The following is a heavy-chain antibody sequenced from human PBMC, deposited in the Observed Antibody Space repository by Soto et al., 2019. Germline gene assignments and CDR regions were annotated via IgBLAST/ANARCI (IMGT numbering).Heavy chain of an antibody. J-gene: IGHJ4*02. D-gene: IGHD1-7*01. Sequence: VKVSFQASVYTFTSYGISWVRQAPGQGLEWMGWISAYNGNTNYAQKLQGRVTMTTDTSTSTAYMELRSLRSDDTAVYYCARQENWNYISGNDYWGQGTLVTVSS. CDR1: VYTFTSYG. V-gene: IGHV1-18*04. CDR2: ISAYNGNT. CDR3: ARQENWNYISGNDY.